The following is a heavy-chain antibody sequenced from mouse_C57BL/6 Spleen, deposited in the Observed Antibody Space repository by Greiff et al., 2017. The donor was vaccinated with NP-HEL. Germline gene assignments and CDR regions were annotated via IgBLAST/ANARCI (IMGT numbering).Heavy chain of an antibody. V-gene: IGHV1-61*01. CDR1: GYTFTSYW. D-gene: IGHD1-1*01. CDR2: IYPSDSET. Sequence: VQLQQPGAELVRPGSSVKLSCKASGYTFTSYWMDWVKQRPGQGLEWIGNIYPSDSETHYNQKFKDKATLTVDKSSSTAYMQLSSLTSEDSAVYYCARTPLYGSSYGYFDVWGTGTTVTVSS. CDR3: ARTPLYGSSYGYFDV. J-gene: IGHJ1*03.